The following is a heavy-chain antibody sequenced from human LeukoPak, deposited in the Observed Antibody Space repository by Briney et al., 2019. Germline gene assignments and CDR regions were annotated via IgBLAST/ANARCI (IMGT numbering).Heavy chain of an antibody. CDR1: GYTFTSYY. Sequence: ASVKVSRKASGYTFTSYYMHWVRQAPGQGLEWMGIINPSGGSTSYAQKFQGRVTMTRDMSTSTVYMELSSLRSEDTAVYYCARSGVSSSSGWSPDYWGQGALVTVSS. J-gene: IGHJ4*02. CDR3: ARSGVSSSSGWSPDY. V-gene: IGHV1-46*01. D-gene: IGHD6-6*01. CDR2: INPSGGST.